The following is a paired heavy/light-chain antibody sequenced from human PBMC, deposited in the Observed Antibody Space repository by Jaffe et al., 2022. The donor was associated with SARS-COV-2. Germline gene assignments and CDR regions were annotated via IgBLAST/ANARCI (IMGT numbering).Light chain of an antibody. CDR1: TSDVGGYNY. CDR2: DVT. CDR3: CSSAGSYTFV. Sequence: QSALTQPRSVSGSPGQSVTISCTGTTSDVGGYNYVSWYQQHPGKAPKLMIYDVTERPSGVPDRFSGSKSGNTASLTISGLQAEDEADYYCCSSAGSYTFVFGGGTKLTVL. V-gene: IGLV2-11*01. J-gene: IGLJ2*01.
Heavy chain of an antibody. CDR1: GFIVSNNY. J-gene: IGHJ4*02. V-gene: IGHV3-53*01. Sequence: EVQLVESGGGLIQPGGSLRLSCAAAGFIVSNNYVSWVRQAPGKGLDWVSVIYSAGGTYYADSVKGRFIISRDNSKNTVYLQMNSLRAEDTAVYYCAKARDRYSYGGYDYWGQGTLVTVSS. D-gene: IGHD5-18*01. CDR3: AKARDRYSYGGYDY. CDR2: IYSAGGT.